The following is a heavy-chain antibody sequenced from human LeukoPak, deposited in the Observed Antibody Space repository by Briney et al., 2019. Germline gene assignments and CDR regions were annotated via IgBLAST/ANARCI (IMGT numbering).Heavy chain of an antibody. Sequence: TGGSLRLSCAASGFTFGSYSMNWVRQAPGKGLEWVSYISSSSSTIYYADSVKGRFTISRDNSKNTLYLQMNSLRAEDTAVYYCAKGHSSSSIDYWGQGTLVTVSS. CDR3: AKGHSSSSIDY. CDR2: ISSSSSTI. CDR1: GFTFGSYS. V-gene: IGHV3-48*01. J-gene: IGHJ4*02. D-gene: IGHD6-13*01.